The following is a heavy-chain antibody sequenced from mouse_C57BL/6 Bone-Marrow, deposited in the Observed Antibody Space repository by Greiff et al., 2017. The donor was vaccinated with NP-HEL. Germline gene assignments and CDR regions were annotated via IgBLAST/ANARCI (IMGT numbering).Heavy chain of an antibody. CDR1: GYAFSSYW. Sequence: VKLVESGAELVKPGASVKISCKASGYAFSSYWMNWVKERPGKGLEWIGQIYPGDGDTKYNGKFKGKATLTADKSSSTAYMQVSSLTSEDSAVYFCARGDYGSSRFGYAMDYWGQGTSGTVSS. V-gene: IGHV1-80*01. D-gene: IGHD1-1*01. CDR3: ARGDYGSSRFGYAMDY. J-gene: IGHJ4*01. CDR2: IYPGDGDT.